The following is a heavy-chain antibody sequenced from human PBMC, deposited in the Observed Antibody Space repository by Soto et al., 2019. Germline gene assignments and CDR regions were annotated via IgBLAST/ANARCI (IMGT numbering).Heavy chain of an antibody. V-gene: IGHV4-34*01. Sequence: QVQLQQWGAGLLKPSETLSLTCAVYGGSFSGYYWSWIRQPPGKGLEWIGEINHSGSTNYNPSLKSRVTISVDTSKKQFSLKLSSVTAPDTAVYYCGRARGNYYGSGSYYTPPMDVWGQGTTVTVSS. CDR3: GRARGNYYGSGSYYTPPMDV. CDR2: INHSGST. J-gene: IGHJ6*02. D-gene: IGHD3-10*01. CDR1: GGSFSGYY.